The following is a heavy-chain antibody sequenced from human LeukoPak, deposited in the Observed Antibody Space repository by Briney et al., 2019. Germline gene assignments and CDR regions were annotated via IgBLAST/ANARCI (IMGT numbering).Heavy chain of an antibody. J-gene: IGHJ6*02. CDR1: GFTFSSYA. CDR2: ISGSGGST. V-gene: IGHV3-23*01. Sequence: GGSLRLSCAASGFTFSSYAMSWVRQAPGKGLEWVSAISGSGGSTYYADSVKGRFTISRDNSKNTLYLQMNSLRAEDTAVYYCARDRSLRSYYYGMDVWGQGTTVTVSS. D-gene: IGHD1-14*01. CDR3: ARDRSLRSYYYGMDV.